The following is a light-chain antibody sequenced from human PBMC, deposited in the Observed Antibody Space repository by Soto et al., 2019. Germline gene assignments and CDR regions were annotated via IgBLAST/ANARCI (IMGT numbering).Light chain of an antibody. CDR2: AAS. Sequence: DIQMTQCPSTLSASVADTVTISCRASQSISSWLAWYQQKPGKAPKLLIYAASSLQSGVPSRFSGSGSGTDFTLTISSLQPEDFATYYCQQSYSTPLVTFGPGTKVDI. CDR1: QSISSW. J-gene: IGKJ3*01. V-gene: IGKV1-39*01. CDR3: QQSYSTPLVT.